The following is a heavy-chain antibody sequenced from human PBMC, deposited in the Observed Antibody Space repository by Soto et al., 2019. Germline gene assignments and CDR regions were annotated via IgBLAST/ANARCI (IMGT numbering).Heavy chain of an antibody. CDR2: INHSGST. V-gene: IGHV4-34*01. CDR3: ARSCLVGSSGGSCPLWGY. CDR1: GGSFSGYY. J-gene: IGHJ4*02. Sequence: SDTLSLTCAVYGGSFSGYYWSWIRQPPGKGLEWIGEINHSGSTNYNPSLKSRVTISVDTSKDQFSLKLSSVTAADTAVYYCARSCLVGSSGGSCPLWGYWGQGTLVTVSS. D-gene: IGHD2-15*01.